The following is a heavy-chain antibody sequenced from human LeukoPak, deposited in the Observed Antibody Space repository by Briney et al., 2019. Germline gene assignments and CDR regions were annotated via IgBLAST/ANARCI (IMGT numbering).Heavy chain of an antibody. CDR3: ARDTGVGPCLFCSGFDI. CDR1: GFTFSNYN. V-gene: IGHV3-21*01. CDR2: ITSSSSYV. Sequence: PGGSLRLSCEASGFTFSNYNMNWVRQAPGQRLEWVSSITSSSSYVFYADSVKGRFTISRDNAQNSLYLQMNSLRAGDTAVYYCARDTGVGPCLFCSGFDIWGQGTMVTVSS. D-gene: IGHD2-15*01. J-gene: IGHJ3*02.